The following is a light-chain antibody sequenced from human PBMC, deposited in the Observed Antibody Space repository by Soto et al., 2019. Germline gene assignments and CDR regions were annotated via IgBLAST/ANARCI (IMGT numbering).Light chain of an antibody. CDR1: SSDVGGYNY. CDR3: GSYTSSSTLYV. J-gene: IGLJ1*01. Sequence: QSALTQPASVSGSPGQSITISCTGTSSDVGGYNYVSWYQQHPGKAPKLMTYDVSNRPSGVSNRFSGSKSGNTASLTISGLQAEDEADYYCGSYTSSSTLYVFGTGTKLTVL. CDR2: DVS. V-gene: IGLV2-14*01.